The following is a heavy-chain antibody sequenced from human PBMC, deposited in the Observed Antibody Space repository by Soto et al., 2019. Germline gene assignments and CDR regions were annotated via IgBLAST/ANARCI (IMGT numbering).Heavy chain of an antibody. D-gene: IGHD3-22*01. V-gene: IGHV1-69*13. CDR2: IMAIFGTA. CDR1: GGTFSSYA. Sequence: SVKVSCKASGGTFSSYAIRWVRQAPGQEHEWMGGIMAIFGTANYAQKFQGRVTITADESTSTAYMELSSLRSEDTAVYYCARGVYYYDSSGYYRAFDIWGQGTMVTVSS. CDR3: ARGVYYYDSSGYYRAFDI. J-gene: IGHJ3*02.